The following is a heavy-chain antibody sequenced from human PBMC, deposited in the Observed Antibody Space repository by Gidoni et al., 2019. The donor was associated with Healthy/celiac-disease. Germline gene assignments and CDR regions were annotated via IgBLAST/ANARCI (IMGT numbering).Heavy chain of an antibody. CDR2: IYSGGST. Sequence: EVQLVESGGGLVQPGGSLRLYCAASGFTVSSNYLSWVRQAPGKGLEWVSVIYSGGSTYYADSVKGRFTISRDNSKNTLYLQMNSLRAEDTAVYYCARRRPPQPPYYYYYYGMDVWGQGTTVTVSS. CDR3: ARRRPPQPPYYYYYYGMDV. D-gene: IGHD6-13*01. V-gene: IGHV3-66*04. J-gene: IGHJ6*02. CDR1: GFTVSSNY.